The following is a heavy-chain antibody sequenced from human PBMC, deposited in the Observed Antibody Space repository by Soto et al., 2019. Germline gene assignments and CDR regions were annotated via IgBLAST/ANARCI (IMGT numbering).Heavy chain of an antibody. CDR1: GFTFSNHA. Sequence: GGSLRLSCVASGFTFSNHALSWVRRAPGKGLEWVSGIGGSGAATYIADSVKGRFTISRDNSNNILYLQMNSLRAEDTAIYYCAKVSWESTGDDCWGQGTLVTVSS. CDR2: IGGSGAAT. V-gene: IGHV3-23*01. D-gene: IGHD6-13*01. J-gene: IGHJ4*02. CDR3: AKVSWESTGDDC.